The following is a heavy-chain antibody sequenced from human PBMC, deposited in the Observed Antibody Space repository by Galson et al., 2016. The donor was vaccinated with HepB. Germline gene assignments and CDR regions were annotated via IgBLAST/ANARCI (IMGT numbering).Heavy chain of an antibody. D-gene: IGHD4-17*01. CDR3: ARRSVTTMHV. Sequence: TLSLTCTVSGGSISTTSYYWSWIRQHPGKGLEWIGYIYHSGSTFYNPSLKSRLTMSVDTSKNQFSLKLRRVTAADTAVDYCARRSVTTMHVWGQGTTVTVSS. CDR1: GGSISTTSYY. V-gene: IGHV4-31*03. CDR2: IYHSGST. J-gene: IGHJ6*02.